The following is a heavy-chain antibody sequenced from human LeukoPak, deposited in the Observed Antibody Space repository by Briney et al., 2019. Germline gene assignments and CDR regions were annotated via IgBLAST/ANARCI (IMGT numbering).Heavy chain of an antibody. V-gene: IGHV1-18*01. Sequence: ASVKVSCKASGYKFSSYGITWVRQARGQGLEWMGWTTAYNGNTRIAEKLQARVTLTTDTATDTAFMELGSLRFDDTAVYYCARVLRLGEVSLGFWGQGTLVTVSS. J-gene: IGHJ4*02. CDR3: ARVLRLGEVSLGF. CDR1: GYKFSSYG. CDR2: TTAYNGNT. D-gene: IGHD3-16*02.